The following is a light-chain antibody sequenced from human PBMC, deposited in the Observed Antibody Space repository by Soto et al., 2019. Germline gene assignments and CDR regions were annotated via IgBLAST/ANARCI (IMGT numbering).Light chain of an antibody. CDR1: SSDVASNDL. J-gene: IGLJ1*01. V-gene: IGLV2-23*02. CDR3: CSYAGNSEV. Sequence: QSALTQPASVSGSPGQSITISCTGSSSDVASNDLVSWYQQHPGKAPKLMIYEVTKRPSGVSNRFSGSKSGNTASLTISGLQAEDEADYYCCSYAGNSEVFGTGTKLTVL. CDR2: EVT.